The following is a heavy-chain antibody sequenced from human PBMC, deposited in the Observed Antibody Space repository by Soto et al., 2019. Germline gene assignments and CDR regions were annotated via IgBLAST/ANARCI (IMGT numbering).Heavy chain of an antibody. D-gene: IGHD2-2*01. CDR3: AKDPYCSSTSCYLGDYYGMDV. J-gene: IGHJ6*02. CDR2: ISGSGGST. CDR1: GFTFSSYA. V-gene: IGHV3-23*01. Sequence: GGSLRLSCAASGFTFSSYAMSWVRQGPGKGLEWVSAISGSGGSTYYADSVKGRFTISRDNSKNTLYLQMNSLRAEDTAVYYCAKDPYCSSTSCYLGDYYGMDVWGQGTTVTVSS.